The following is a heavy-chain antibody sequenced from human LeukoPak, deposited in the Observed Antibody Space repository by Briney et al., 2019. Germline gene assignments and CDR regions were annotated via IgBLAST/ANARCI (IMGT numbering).Heavy chain of an antibody. CDR3: ARRNHALVGATIYRWFDP. V-gene: IGHV5-51*01. J-gene: IGHJ5*02. CDR2: IYPGDSDT. D-gene: IGHD1-26*01. CDR1: GYSFTSYW. Sequence: KLGESLKISCKGSGYSFTSYWIGWVRQMPGKGLEWMGIIYPGDSDTRYSPSFQGQVTISADKSISTAYLQWSSLKASDTAMYYCARRNHALVGATIYRWFDPWGQGTLVTVSS.